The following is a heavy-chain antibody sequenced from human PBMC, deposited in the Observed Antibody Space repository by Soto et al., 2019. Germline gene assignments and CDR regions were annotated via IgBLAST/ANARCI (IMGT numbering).Heavy chain of an antibody. CDR1: GITFSNHA. V-gene: IGHV3-23*01. CDR3: AKGGTMIVVVIYFDY. D-gene: IGHD3-22*01. Sequence: GGSLRLSXAASGITFSNHALSWVRQAPGKGLEWVSGISGSGANTHYADSVKGRFTISRDNSKNTLYLQMNSLRAEDTAVYYCAKGGTMIVVVIYFDYWGQGTLVTSPQ. CDR2: ISGSGANT. J-gene: IGHJ4*02.